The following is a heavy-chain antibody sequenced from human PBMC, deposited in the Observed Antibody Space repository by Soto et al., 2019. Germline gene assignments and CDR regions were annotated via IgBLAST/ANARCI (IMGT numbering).Heavy chain of an antibody. CDR3: AREGVHNYTEYYFDY. D-gene: IGHD3-10*01. Sequence: SLRPSCAASGFTFSYYPLHWVRRAPGKGLEWVSSISGIRDYIRYADSVKGRFTISRDNAKTSLYLQMNSLTAEDTAVYYCAREGVHNYTEYYFDYWGQGTLVTVSS. CDR1: GFTFSYYP. CDR2: ISGIRDYI. V-gene: IGHV3-21*06. J-gene: IGHJ4*02.